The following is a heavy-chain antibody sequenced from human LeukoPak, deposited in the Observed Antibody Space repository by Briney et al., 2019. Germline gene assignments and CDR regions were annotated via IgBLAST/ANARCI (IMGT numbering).Heavy chain of an antibody. V-gene: IGHV4-34*01. J-gene: IGHJ4*02. D-gene: IGHD1-26*01. Sequence: SETLSLTCAVYGGSFSGYYWSWIRQPPGKGLEWIGEINHSGSTYYNPSLKSRVTISVDTSKNQFSLKLSSVTAADTAVYYCASDSGSYRDYWGQGTLVTVSS. CDR1: GGSFSGYY. CDR2: INHSGST. CDR3: ASDSGSYRDY.